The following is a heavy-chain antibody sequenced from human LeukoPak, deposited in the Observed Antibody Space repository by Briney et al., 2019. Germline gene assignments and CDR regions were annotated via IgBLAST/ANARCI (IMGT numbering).Heavy chain of an antibody. V-gene: IGHV3-23*01. Sequence: PGGSLRLSCAASGFTFSSYAMHWVRQAPGKGLEWVSTITTSDGNTYCADSVKGRFTVSRDNSKNTLFLQMNSLRAEDTAVYYCAKDGGLWVSAHWGDSWGRGTLVTVSS. J-gene: IGHJ4*02. CDR2: ITTSDGNT. CDR3: AKDGGLWVSAHWGDS. CDR1: GFTFSSYA. D-gene: IGHD7-27*01.